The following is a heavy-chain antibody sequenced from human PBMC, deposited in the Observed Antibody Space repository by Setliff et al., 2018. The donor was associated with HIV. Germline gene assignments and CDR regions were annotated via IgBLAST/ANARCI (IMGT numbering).Heavy chain of an antibody. V-gene: IGHV4-34*01. D-gene: IGHD3-9*01. J-gene: IGHJ5*02. Sequence: PSETLSLTCAVYGGSFSGYYWSWIRQPPGKGLEWIGEINHSGSTNYNPSLKSRVSISVDTSKNQFSLKLSSVTAADTAVYYCARHGAGSSPFDWLLENWFDPWGQGTPVTVSS. CDR1: GGSFSGYY. CDR3: ARHGAGSSPFDWLLENWFDP. CDR2: INHSGST.